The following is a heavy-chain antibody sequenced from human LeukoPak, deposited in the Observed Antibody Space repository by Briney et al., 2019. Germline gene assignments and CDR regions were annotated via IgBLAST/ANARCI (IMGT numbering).Heavy chain of an antibody. J-gene: IGHJ6*02. CDR2: ISYDGSNK. D-gene: IGHD3-10*01. CDR1: GFTFSSYA. CDR3: AKDLFPYLYGSGSTDGMDV. V-gene: IGHV3-30*04. Sequence: GRSLRLSCAASGFTFSSYAMHWVRQAPGKGLEWVAVISYDGSNKYYADSVKGRFTISRDNSKNTLYLQMNSLRAEDTAVYYCAKDLFPYLYGSGSTDGMDVWGQGTTVTVSS.